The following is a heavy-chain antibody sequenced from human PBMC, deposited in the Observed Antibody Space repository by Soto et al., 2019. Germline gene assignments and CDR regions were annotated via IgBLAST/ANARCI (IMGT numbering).Heavy chain of an antibody. CDR2: IYYSGST. J-gene: IGHJ6*02. D-gene: IGHD3-10*01. CDR3: ASHYGSGSYYVGYYGMDV. CDR1: GGSISSRGYY. V-gene: IGHV4-39*01. Sequence: SETLSLTCTVSGGSISSRGYYWGWIRQPPGKGLEWIGTIYYSGSTYYNPSLKSRVTISVDTSKNQFSLKLSSVTAADTAVYYCASHYGSGSYYVGYYGMDVWGQGTTVTVSS.